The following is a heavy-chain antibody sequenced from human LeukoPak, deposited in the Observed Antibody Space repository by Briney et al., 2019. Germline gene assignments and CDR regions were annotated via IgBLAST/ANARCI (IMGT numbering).Heavy chain of an antibody. D-gene: IGHD3-16*01. V-gene: IGHV3-53*01. CDR3: VRVHGGGY. J-gene: IGHJ4*02. CDR1: AFIFSGHW. CDR2: LHRDGSV. Sequence: PGGSLRLSCEGSAFIFSGHWMNWVRQAPGKGLEWVSTLHRDGSVRYADSVNGRFTISRDDSKNTLSLQMSSLRDEDTAVYYCVRVHGGGYWGQGTLVTVSS.